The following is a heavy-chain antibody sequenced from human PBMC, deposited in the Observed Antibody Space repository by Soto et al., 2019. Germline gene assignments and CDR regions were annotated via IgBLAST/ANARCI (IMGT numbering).Heavy chain of an antibody. D-gene: IGHD1-20*01. CDR1: GGSVSSGSYY. CDR2: IYYTGST. Sequence: PSETLSLTCTVSGGSVSSGSYYWSWIRQPPGKGLEWIGYIYYTGSTYYNPSLKSRVTMSVDTSKNQFSLRLSSVTAADTAVYYCAAVGGNWNYVDHWGQGTQVTVSS. V-gene: IGHV4-31*03. J-gene: IGHJ4*02. CDR3: AAVGGNWNYVDH.